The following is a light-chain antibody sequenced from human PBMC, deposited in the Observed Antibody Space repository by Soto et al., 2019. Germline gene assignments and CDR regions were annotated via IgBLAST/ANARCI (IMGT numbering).Light chain of an antibody. Sequence: EIVFTQSPATLSLSPGERATLSCRASQSIGLAIAWYQHKPGQAPRLLIFDASQRATGIPARFRGSGSGTDFTLSISSLXPEDFAVYYCQQRTDRPPWTFGQGTKVDTK. CDR3: QQRTDRPPWT. CDR1: QSIGLA. CDR2: DAS. V-gene: IGKV3-11*01. J-gene: IGKJ1*01.